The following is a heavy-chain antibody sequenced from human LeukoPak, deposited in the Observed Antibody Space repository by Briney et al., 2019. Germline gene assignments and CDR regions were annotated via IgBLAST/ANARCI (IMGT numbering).Heavy chain of an antibody. J-gene: IGHJ3*02. D-gene: IGHD1-26*01. V-gene: IGHV1-46*01. CDR3: AREGAQNAFDI. Sequence: ASVKVSCKASGYTFTSYYMHWVRQAPGQGLEWMGIINPSGGSTSYAQKFQGRVTMTRDMSTSTVYMELSSLRSEDTAVYYCAREGAQNAFDIWGQGTMVTVSS. CDR2: INPSGGST. CDR1: GYTFTSYY.